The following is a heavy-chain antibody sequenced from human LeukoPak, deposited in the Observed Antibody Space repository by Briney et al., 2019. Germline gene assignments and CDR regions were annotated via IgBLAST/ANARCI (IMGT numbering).Heavy chain of an antibody. CDR2: IRSKAYGVTT. CDR3: TRGCIVVVVAATLDCQPYYYGMDV. D-gene: IGHD2-15*01. V-gene: IGHV3-49*03. CDR1: GFTFGDYA. J-gene: IGHJ6*02. Sequence: GGSLVLSWPASGFTFGDYAMSWFRQAPGKGLEGVGFIRSKAYGVTTEYAASVKGRFTISRDDSKSIAYLQMNSLKTEDTAVYYCTRGCIVVVVAATLDCQPYYYGMDVWGQGTTVTVSS.